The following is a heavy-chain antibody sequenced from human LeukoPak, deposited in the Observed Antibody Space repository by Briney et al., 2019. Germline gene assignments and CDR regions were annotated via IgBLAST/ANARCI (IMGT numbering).Heavy chain of an antibody. J-gene: IGHJ4*02. CDR3: ARDPVDGSGSYPD. CDR2: IYHSGST. Sequence: NPSETLSLTCTVSGGSISSGGYYWSWIRQPPGKGLEWIGSIYHSGSTYYNPSLKSRVTISVDTSKNQFSLKLSSVTAADTAVYCCARDPVDGSGSYPDWGQGTLVTVSS. V-gene: IGHV4-39*07. D-gene: IGHD3-10*01. CDR1: GGSISSGGYY.